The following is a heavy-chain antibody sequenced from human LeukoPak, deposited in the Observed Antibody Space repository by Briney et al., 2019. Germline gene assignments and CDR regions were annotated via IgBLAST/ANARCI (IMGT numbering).Heavy chain of an antibody. Sequence: ASVKVSCKASGYTFTSYGISWVRQAPGQGLEWMGWISAYNGNTNYAQKLQGRVTMTTDTSTSTAYMELSSLTSEDTAVYYCARVVTPRYCSSPSCYWKGWFDPWGQGTLVTVSS. J-gene: IGHJ5*02. D-gene: IGHD2-2*01. CDR3: ARVVTPRYCSSPSCYWKGWFDP. CDR1: GYTFTSYG. CDR2: ISAYNGNT. V-gene: IGHV1-18*04.